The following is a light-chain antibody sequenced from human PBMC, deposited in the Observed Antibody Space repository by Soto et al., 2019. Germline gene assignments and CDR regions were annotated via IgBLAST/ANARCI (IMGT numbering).Light chain of an antibody. J-gene: IGKJ4*01. CDR3: QQYNNWPLT. CDR2: GAS. Sequence: EIVITQAPATLSVSPGERATLSCRASQSVSSNLAWYQQQPGQAPRLLIYGASTRATGFPARFSGSGSGTEFTLTISSLQSEDFAVYYCQQYNNWPLTLGGGTKVDIK. V-gene: IGKV3-15*01. CDR1: QSVSSN.